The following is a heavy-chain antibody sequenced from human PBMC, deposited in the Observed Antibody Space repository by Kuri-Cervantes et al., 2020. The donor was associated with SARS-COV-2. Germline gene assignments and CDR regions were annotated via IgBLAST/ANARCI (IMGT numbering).Heavy chain of an antibody. D-gene: IGHD2-2*01. CDR2: INHSGST. V-gene: IGHV4-34*01. J-gene: IGHJ4*02. CDR1: GGSFSGYY. CDR3: AGYCSSTSCYGRYFDY. Sequence: SETLSLTCAVYGGSFSGYYWSWIRQPPGKGLEWIGEINHSGSTNYNPSLKSRVTISVDTSKNQFSLKLSSATAADTAVYYCAGYCSSTSCYGRYFDYWGQGTLVTVSS.